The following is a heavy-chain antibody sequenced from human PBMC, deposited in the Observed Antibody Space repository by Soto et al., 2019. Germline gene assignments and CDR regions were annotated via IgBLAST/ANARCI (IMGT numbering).Heavy chain of an antibody. CDR1: GFTFSSYA. J-gene: IGHJ5*02. CDR3: AKGSDSSGYSWNWFDP. Sequence: GGSLRLSCAASGFTFSSYAMSWVRQAPGKGLEWVSAISGSGGSTYYADSVKGRFTISRDNSKNTLYLQMSSLRAEGTAVYYCAKGSDSSGYSWNWFDPWGQGTLVTSPQ. CDR2: ISGSGGST. D-gene: IGHD3-22*01. V-gene: IGHV3-23*01.